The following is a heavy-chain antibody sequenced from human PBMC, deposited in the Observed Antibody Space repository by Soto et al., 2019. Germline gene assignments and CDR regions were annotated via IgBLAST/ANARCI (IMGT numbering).Heavy chain of an antibody. V-gene: IGHV1-69*13. CDR3: ARDVKQQPLIIKDYCYGMDV. D-gene: IGHD6-13*01. CDR1: GGTFSSYA. J-gene: IGHJ6*02. Sequence: SVKVSCKASGGTFSSYAISWVRQAPGQGLEWMGGIIPIFGTANYAQKFQGRVTITADESTSTAYMELSSLRSEDTAVYYCARDVKQQPLIIKDYCYGMDVSGPGPTVTLSS. CDR2: IIPIFGTA.